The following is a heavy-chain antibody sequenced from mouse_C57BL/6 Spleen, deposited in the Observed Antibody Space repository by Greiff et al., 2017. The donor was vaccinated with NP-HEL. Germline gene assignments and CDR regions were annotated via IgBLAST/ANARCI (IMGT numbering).Heavy chain of an antibody. J-gene: IGHJ2*01. Sequence: EVMLVESGGDLVKPGGSLKLSCAASGFTFSSYGMSWVRQTPDKRLEWVASISSGGSYTYYPDSVKGRITISRDNAKNHLYLQMSSLKSEDTAMYYCAGNGNYVSYFDYWGQGTTLTVSS. V-gene: IGHV5-6*01. D-gene: IGHD2-1*01. CDR3: AGNGNYVSYFDY. CDR1: GFTFSSYG. CDR2: ISSGGSYT.